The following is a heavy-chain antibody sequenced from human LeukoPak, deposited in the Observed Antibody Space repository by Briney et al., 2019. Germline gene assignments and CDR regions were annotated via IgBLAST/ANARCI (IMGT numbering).Heavy chain of an antibody. J-gene: IGHJ4*02. CDR1: GFTFSNYA. Sequence: GGSLRLSCAASGFTFSNYAMSWVRQAPGKGLERVSGVSAGGDKTDYAESVKGRFTISRDNSKNTVYMQMTSVTAEDTARYYCAKKRTPVAGTNYFDYWGLGTLVTVSS. D-gene: IGHD6-19*01. CDR3: AKKRTPVAGTNYFDY. CDR2: VSAGGDKT. V-gene: IGHV3-23*01.